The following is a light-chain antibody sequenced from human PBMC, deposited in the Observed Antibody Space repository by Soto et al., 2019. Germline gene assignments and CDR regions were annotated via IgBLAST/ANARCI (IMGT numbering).Light chain of an antibody. J-gene: IGKJ4*01. CDR1: QSVSSSY. CDR2: GAS. Sequence: EIVLTQSPGTLSLSPGERATLSCRASQSVSSSYLAWYQQKPGQAPRLLIYGASSRDTGIPDRFSGSGSGTDFPLTISRLEPEDFVVYYCQQYGSSPLTFGGGNKVQIK. CDR3: QQYGSSPLT. V-gene: IGKV3-20*01.